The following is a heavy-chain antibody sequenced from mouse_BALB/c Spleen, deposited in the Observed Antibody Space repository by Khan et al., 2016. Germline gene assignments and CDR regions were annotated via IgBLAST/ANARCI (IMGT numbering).Heavy chain of an antibody. D-gene: IGHD2-4*01. V-gene: IGHV2-6-7*01. J-gene: IGHJ3*01. CDR1: GFSITGFA. CDR3: ASYYDDDGGFAY. CDR2: IWGDGST. Sequence: QVQLKESGPGLVAPSQSLSITCTVSGFSITGFAVNWVRQPPGKGLEWLGVIWGDGSTDYYTALKSRLSISTDDSKSQVFLRMNSLQTDDTARYYCASYYDDDGGFAYWGQGTLVTVSA.